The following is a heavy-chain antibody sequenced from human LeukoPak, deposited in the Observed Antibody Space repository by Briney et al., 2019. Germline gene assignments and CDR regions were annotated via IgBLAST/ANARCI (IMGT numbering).Heavy chain of an antibody. V-gene: IGHV3-30*18. CDR3: AKDSSGFSGLDY. J-gene: IGHJ4*02. CDR2: ISYDGSNK. CDR1: GFIFDKYW. D-gene: IGHD6-19*01. Sequence: GGSLRLSCAASGFIFDKYWMSWVRQAPGKGLEWVAVISYDGSNKYYVDSVKGRFTISRDNSKNTLYLQMNSLRAEDTAVYYCAKDSSGFSGLDYWGQGTLVTVSS.